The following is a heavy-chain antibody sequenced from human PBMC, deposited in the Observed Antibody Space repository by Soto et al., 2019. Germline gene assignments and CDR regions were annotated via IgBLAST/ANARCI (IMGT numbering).Heavy chain of an antibody. D-gene: IGHD3-3*01. J-gene: IGHJ3*02. Sequence: GGALRLSCAASGFTFSSYSMNWVRQAPGKGLEWVSSISSSSSYIYYADSVKGRFTISRDNAKNSLYLQMNSLRAEDTAVYYCARGRGFSDDFDIWGQGTMVTVSS. CDR1: GFTFSSYS. CDR3: ARGRGFSDDFDI. V-gene: IGHV3-21*01. CDR2: ISSSSSYI.